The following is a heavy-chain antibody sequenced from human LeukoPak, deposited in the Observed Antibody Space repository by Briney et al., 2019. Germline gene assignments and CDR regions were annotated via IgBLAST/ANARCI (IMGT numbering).Heavy chain of an antibody. CDR1: GFTFSVYG. CDR3: VRDFEVPAAAPDYYYFYYMDV. CDR2: INRVGITI. J-gene: IGHJ6*03. V-gene: IGHV3-48*04. Sequence: GGSLRLSCAVSGFTFSVYGMNWVRQAPGRGLEWLSHINRVGITIYYADSVKGRFTVSRDNVENSLFLQMNSLRVDDTAVYYCVRDFEVPAAAPDYYYFYYMDVWGTGTTVTVSS. D-gene: IGHD2-2*01.